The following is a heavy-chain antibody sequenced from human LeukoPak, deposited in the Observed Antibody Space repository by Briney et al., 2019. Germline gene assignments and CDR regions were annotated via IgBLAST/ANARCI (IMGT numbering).Heavy chain of an antibody. J-gene: IGHJ1*01. D-gene: IGHD1-26*01. CDR1: GYTLTELS. Sequence: GASVKVSCKVSGYTLTELSMHWVRQAPGKGLEWMGGFDPEDGGTIYAQKFQGRVTMTEDTSTDTAYMELSSLRSEDTAVYYCATDQPGVVGATYVFRTTSALQHWGQGTLVTVSS. CDR2: FDPEDGGT. V-gene: IGHV1-24*01. CDR3: ATDQPGVVGATYVFRTTSALQH.